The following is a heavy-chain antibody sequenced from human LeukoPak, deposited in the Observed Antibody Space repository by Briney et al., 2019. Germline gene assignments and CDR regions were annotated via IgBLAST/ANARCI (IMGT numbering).Heavy chain of an antibody. CDR3: ARDTIVVITTYYYYAMDV. CDR1: GYTFTSYA. CDR2: ISAYNGNT. D-gene: IGHD3-22*01. J-gene: IGHJ6*02. V-gene: IGHV1-18*01. Sequence: ASVKVSCKASGYTFTSYAMNWVRQAPGQGLEWMGWISAYNGNTNYAQKLQGRVTMTTDTSTSTAYMELRSLRSDDTAVYYCARDTIVVITTYYYYAMDVWGQGTTVTVSS.